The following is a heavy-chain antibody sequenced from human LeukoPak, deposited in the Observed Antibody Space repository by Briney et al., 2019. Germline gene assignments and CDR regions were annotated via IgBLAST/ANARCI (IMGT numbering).Heavy chain of an antibody. D-gene: IGHD6-13*01. CDR2: IRTDESIT. J-gene: IGHJ5*02. Sequence: GGSLRLSCAASGFTFSDYWMHWVRQAPGKGLEWISRIRTDESITAYADSVKGRFTISRDNAKNILYLQMSSLRGEDTAVYFCARDRSPGWFDPWGQGTLFTASS. V-gene: IGHV3-74*01. CDR3: ARDRSPGWFDP. CDR1: GFTFSDYW.